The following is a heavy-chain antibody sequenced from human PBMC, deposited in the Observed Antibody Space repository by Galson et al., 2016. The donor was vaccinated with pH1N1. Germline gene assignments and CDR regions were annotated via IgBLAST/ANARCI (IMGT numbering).Heavy chain of an antibody. CDR2: IKENGSEK. J-gene: IGHJ4*02. V-gene: IGHV3-7*01. CDR3: AGHLFSASESPFEY. Sequence: SLRLSCAASGFTFSHYWMSWVRQAPGKGLEWVANIKENGSEKYYLDSVKGRFTISRDNAKHSVSLQLDSLRAEDTAVYYCAGHLFSASESPFEYRGQGALVTVSS. D-gene: IGHD3-16*01. CDR1: GFTFSHYW.